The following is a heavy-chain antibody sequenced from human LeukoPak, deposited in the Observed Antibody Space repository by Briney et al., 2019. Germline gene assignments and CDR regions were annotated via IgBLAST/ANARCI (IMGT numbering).Heavy chain of an antibody. CDR3: ARGNIVVVPAAIPDYFDY. CDR1: GGSISSTNW. J-gene: IGHJ4*02. V-gene: IGHV4-61*02. Sequence: SGTLSLTCAVSGGSISSTNWWSWIRQPAGKGLEWIGRIYTSGSTNYNPSLKSRVTISVDTSKNQFSLKLSSVTAADTAVYYCARGNIVVVPAAIPDYFDYWGQGTLVTVSS. CDR2: IYTSGST. D-gene: IGHD2-2*02.